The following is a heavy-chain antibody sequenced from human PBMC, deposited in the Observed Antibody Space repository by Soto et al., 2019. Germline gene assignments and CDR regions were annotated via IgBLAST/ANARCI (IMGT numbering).Heavy chain of an antibody. CDR2: IYFSGTT. V-gene: IGHV4-28*01. CDR3: ARREIQGPIDY. J-gene: IGHJ4*02. D-gene: IGHD1-26*01. CDR1: GYSISSSNW. Sequence: SETLSLTCAVSGYSISSSNWWGWIRQPPGKGLELIGYIYFSGTTYYNPSLKSLVTMSVDTSKNQFSLKLTSLTAVDTAVYYCARREIQGPIDYWGQGTLVTSPQ.